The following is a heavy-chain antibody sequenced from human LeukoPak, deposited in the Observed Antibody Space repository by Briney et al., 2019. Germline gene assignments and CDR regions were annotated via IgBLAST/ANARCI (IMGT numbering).Heavy chain of an antibody. CDR2: IYYSGST. D-gene: IGHD5-18*01. J-gene: IGHJ4*02. Sequence: KPSETLSLTCTVSGGSISSGDYYWSWIRQPPGKGLEWIGYIYYSGSTYYNPSLKSRVTISVDTSKNQFSLKLSSVTAADTAVYYCARGPISSDTWIQLWDRRFYFDYWGQGTLVTVSP. CDR3: ARGPISSDTWIQLWDRRFYFDY. CDR1: GGSISSGDYY. V-gene: IGHV4-30-4*08.